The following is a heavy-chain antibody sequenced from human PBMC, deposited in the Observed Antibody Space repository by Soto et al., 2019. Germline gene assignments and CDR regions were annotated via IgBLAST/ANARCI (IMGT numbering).Heavy chain of an antibody. CDR2: INAGNGNT. CDR1: GYTFTSYA. V-gene: IGHV1-3*01. J-gene: IGHJ4*02. D-gene: IGHD3-22*01. CDR3: ARGVHYDSSGYYYFY. Sequence: RASVKVSCKASGYTFTSYAMHWVRQAPGQRLEWMGWINAGNGNTKYSQKFQGRVTITRDTSASTAYMELSSLRSEDTAVYYCARGVHYDSSGYYYFYWGQGTLVTVSS.